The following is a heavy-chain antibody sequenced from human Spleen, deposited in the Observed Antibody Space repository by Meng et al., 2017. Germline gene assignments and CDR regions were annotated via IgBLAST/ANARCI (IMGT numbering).Heavy chain of an antibody. D-gene: IGHD6-13*01. CDR2: MNPNSGNT. V-gene: IGHV1-8*02. J-gene: IGHJ4*02. CDR3: ARGFIAAAGSDY. CDR1: GFNFGTSH. Sequence: QIQLVQSGGEVRNPGASVRVSCRTSGFNFGTSHITWVRQATGQGLEWMGWMNPNSGNTGYAQKFQGRVTMTRNTSISTAYMELSSLRSEDTAVYYCARGFIAAAGSDYWGQGTLVTVSS.